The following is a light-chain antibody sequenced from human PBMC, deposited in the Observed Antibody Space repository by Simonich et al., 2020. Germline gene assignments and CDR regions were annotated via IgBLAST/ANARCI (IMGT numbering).Light chain of an antibody. CDR2: GKN. Sequence: SSELTQDPAVSWALGQTVRITCQGDRLRSYYASWYQQKPGQAPVLVIYGKNNRPSGMPDRVSGYSSGNTASLNITGAQEEDEADYYCAAWDDSLSGVFGGGTKLTVL. CDR1: RLRSYY. V-gene: IGLV3-19*01. CDR3: AAWDDSLSGV. J-gene: IGLJ3*02.